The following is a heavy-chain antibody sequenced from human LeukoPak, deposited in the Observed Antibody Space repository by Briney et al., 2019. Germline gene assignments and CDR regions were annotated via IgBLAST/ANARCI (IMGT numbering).Heavy chain of an antibody. D-gene: IGHD2-8*01. CDR1: GFTFSSYW. CDR2: INGDGSST. Sequence: GGSLRLSCAASGFTFSSYWMHWVRQAPGKGLVWVSRINGDGSSTSYADSVKGRFTISRDSAKNTLYLQMSSLRAEDTAVYYCARTGRAYVFDYWGQGTLVTVSS. V-gene: IGHV3-74*01. CDR3: ARTGRAYVFDY. J-gene: IGHJ4*02.